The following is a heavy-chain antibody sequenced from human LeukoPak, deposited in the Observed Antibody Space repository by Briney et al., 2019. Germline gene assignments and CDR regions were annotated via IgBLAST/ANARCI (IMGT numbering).Heavy chain of an antibody. CDR2: IYHSGST. Sequence: SETLSLTCAVSGGSISSSSWWSWVRQPPGKGLEWIGEIYHSGSTNYNPSLKSRVTISVDKSKNQFSLKLSSVTAADTAVYYCARETLTGTYYFDYWGQGTLVTVSS. J-gene: IGHJ4*02. CDR1: GGSISSSSW. D-gene: IGHD3-9*01. CDR3: ARETLTGTYYFDY. V-gene: IGHV4-4*02.